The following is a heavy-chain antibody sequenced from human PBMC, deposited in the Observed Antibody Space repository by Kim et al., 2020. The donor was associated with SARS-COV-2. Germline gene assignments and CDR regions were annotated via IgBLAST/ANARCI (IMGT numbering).Heavy chain of an antibody. D-gene: IGHD3-10*01. J-gene: IGHJ3*02. CDR3: ARRDPKLYYYGSGGAFDI. Sequence: KSRVTMSVDTSKNQFSLKLSSVTAADTAVYYCARRDPKLYYYGSGGAFDIWGQGTMVTVSS. V-gene: IGHV4-4*06.